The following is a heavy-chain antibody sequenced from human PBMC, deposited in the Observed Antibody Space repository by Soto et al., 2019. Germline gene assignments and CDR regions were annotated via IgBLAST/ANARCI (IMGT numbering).Heavy chain of an antibody. J-gene: IGHJ6*02. V-gene: IGHV1-18*01. D-gene: IGHD3-10*01. CDR2: ISAYNGNT. Sequence: QVQLVQSGAEVKKPGASVKVSCKASGYTFTSYGISWVRQAPGQGLEWMGWISAYNGNTNYAQKXXGRGTMTTDTXXSXAXXELRSLRSDDTAVYYCARDGAMVRGVNVPSDGMDVWGQGTTVTVSS. CDR1: GYTFTSYG. CDR3: ARDGAMVRGVNVPSDGMDV.